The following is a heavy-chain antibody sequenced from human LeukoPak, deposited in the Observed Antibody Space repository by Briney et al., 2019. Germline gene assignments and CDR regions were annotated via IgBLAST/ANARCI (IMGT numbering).Heavy chain of an antibody. CDR3: ARELITMVRGVRADQNFDY. V-gene: IGHV1-69*04. D-gene: IGHD3-10*01. J-gene: IGHJ4*02. CDR1: GYTFTSYG. CDR2: IIPILGIA. Sequence: GASVKVSCKASGYTFTSYGISWVRQAPGQGLEWMGRIIPILGIANYAQKFQGRVTITADKSTSTAYMELSSLRSEDTAVYYCARELITMVRGVRADQNFDYWGQGTLVTVSS.